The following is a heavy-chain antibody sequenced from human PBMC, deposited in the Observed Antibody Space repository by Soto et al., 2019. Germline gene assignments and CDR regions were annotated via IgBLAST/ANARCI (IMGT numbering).Heavy chain of an antibody. Sequence: PSETLSLTCTVSGGSISSYYWSWIRQPPGKGLEWIGYIYYSGSTNYNPSLKSRVTISVDTSKNQFSLKLSSVTAADTAVYYCARETTYDFWSGYYNVYNWFDPWGQGTLVTAPQ. J-gene: IGHJ5*02. D-gene: IGHD3-3*01. CDR1: GGSISSYY. V-gene: IGHV4-59*01. CDR3: ARETTYDFWSGYYNVYNWFDP. CDR2: IYYSGST.